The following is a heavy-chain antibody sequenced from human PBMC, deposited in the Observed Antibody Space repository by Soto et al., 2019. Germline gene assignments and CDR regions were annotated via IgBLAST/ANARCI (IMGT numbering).Heavy chain of an antibody. CDR2: IIPIFGTA. D-gene: IGHD3-10*01. CDR3: ARASETYYYGSGSYYPFDY. V-gene: IGHV1-69*13. J-gene: IGHJ4*02. Sequence: ASVKVSCKASGGTFSSYAISWVRQAPGQGLEWMGGIIPIFGTANYAQKFQGRVTITADESTSTAYMELSSLRSEDTAVYYCARASETYYYGSGSYYPFDYWGQGTLVTVSS. CDR1: GGTFSSYA.